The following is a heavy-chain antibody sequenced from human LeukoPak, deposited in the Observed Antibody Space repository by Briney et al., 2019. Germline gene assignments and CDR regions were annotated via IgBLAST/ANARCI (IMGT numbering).Heavy chain of an antibody. Sequence: GSLRLSCAASGFTFSSYAMSWVRQAPGKGLEWVSAISGSGGSTYYADSVKGRFTISRDNSKNTLYLQMNSLRAEDTAVYYCAARQWELDAFDIWGQGTMVTVSS. CDR1: GFTFSSYA. J-gene: IGHJ3*02. V-gene: IGHV3-23*01. CDR2: ISGSGGST. D-gene: IGHD3-10*01. CDR3: AARQWELDAFDI.